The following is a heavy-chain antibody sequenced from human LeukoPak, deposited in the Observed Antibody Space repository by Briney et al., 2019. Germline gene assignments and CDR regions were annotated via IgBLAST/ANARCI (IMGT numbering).Heavy chain of an antibody. CDR2: ISYDGSNK. D-gene: IGHD1-26*01. J-gene: IGHJ4*02. CDR3: TTDRGVGATQTSYFDY. CDR1: GFTFSSYA. V-gene: IGHV3-30-3*01. Sequence: PGGSLRLSCAASGFTFSSYAMHWVRQAPGKGLEWVAVISYDGSNKYYADSVKGRFTISRDNSKNTLYLQMNSLKTEDTAVYYCTTDRGVGATQTSYFDYWGQGTLVTVSS.